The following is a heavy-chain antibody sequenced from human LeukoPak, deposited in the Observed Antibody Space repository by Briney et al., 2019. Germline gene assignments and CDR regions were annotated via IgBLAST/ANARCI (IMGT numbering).Heavy chain of an antibody. V-gene: IGHV1-8*01. J-gene: IGHJ4*02. CDR2: MNPNSGNT. Sequence: GASVKVSCKASGYTFTSYDINWERQATGQGLEWMGWMNPNSGNTGYAQKFQGRVTMTRNTSISTAYMELSSLRSEDTAVYYCARTNIVATIYHYWGQGTLVTVSS. CDR3: ARTNIVATIYHY. CDR1: GYTFTSYD. D-gene: IGHD5-12*01.